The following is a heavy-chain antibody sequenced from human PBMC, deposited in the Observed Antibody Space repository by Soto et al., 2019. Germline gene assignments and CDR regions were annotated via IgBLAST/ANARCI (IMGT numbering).Heavy chain of an antibody. CDR3: ARETAARPRI. D-gene: IGHD6-6*01. Sequence: EVQLVESGGGLVKPGGSLRLSCAASGFTFSSYSMNWVRQAPGKGLEWVSSISSSSSYMYYADSVKGRFTISRDNAKNSLYLQMNSLRAEDTAVYYCARETAARPRIWGQGTLVTVSS. CDR2: ISSSSSYM. J-gene: IGHJ4*02. V-gene: IGHV3-21*01. CDR1: GFTFSSYS.